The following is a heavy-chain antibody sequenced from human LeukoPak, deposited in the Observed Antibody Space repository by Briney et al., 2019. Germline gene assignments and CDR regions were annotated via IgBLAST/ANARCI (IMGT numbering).Heavy chain of an antibody. D-gene: IGHD1-14*01. J-gene: IGHJ6*02. CDR1: GFTVSSNY. Sequence: PGGSLRLSCAASGFTVSSNYMSWVRQAPGKGLEWVSVIYSGGSTYYADSVKGRFTMSRDNSKSTLYVQMNGLRAEDTAVYYCAIVISVSARRRQYGMHVWGQRTTVTVSS. V-gene: IGHV3-66*01. CDR2: IYSGGST. CDR3: AIVISVSARRRQYGMHV.